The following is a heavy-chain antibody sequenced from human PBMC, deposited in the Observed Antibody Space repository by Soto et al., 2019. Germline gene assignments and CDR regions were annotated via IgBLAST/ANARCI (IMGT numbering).Heavy chain of an antibody. V-gene: IGHV3-23*01. J-gene: IGHJ4*02. CDR1: GFTFSSYA. D-gene: IGHD3-9*01. CDR3: AKNDMYYDILTGYDY. Sequence: GGSLRLSCAASGFTFSSYAMSWVRQAPGKGLEWVSAISGSGGSTYYADSVKGRFTISRDNSKNTLYLQMNSLIAEDTAVYYCAKNDMYYDILTGYDYLGQGTLVTVSS. CDR2: ISGSGGST.